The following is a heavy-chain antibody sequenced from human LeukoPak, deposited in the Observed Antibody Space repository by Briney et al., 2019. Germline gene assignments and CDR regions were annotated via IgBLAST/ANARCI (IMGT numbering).Heavy chain of an antibody. CDR3: VIWGDYDVLTGYYVSDY. J-gene: IGHJ4*02. Sequence: GASLRLSCAASGFTFSNYAMSWVRQAPGKGLEWVSATTGSGGNTYYADSVKGRSTISRDNSKNTVFLQMNSLRHEDTAIYYCVIWGDYDVLTGYYVSDYWGQGTLVTVSS. D-gene: IGHD3-9*01. V-gene: IGHV3-23*01. CDR2: TTGSGGNT. CDR1: GFTFSNYA.